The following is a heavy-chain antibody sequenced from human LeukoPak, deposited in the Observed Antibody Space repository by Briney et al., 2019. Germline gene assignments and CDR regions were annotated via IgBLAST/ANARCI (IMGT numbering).Heavy chain of an antibody. D-gene: IGHD2-2*01. Sequence: SETLSLTCAVYGGSFSGYYWSWIRQPPGKGPGWIGEINHSGSTNYNPSLKSRVTISVDTSRNQFSLKLSSVTAADTAVYYCARGAVVVPAAKGFDYWGQGTLVTVSS. CDR3: ARGAVVVPAAKGFDY. J-gene: IGHJ4*02. CDR1: GGSFSGYY. V-gene: IGHV4-34*01. CDR2: INHSGST.